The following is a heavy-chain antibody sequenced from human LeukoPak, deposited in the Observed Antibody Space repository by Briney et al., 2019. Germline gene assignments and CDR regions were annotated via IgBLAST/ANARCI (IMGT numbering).Heavy chain of an antibody. D-gene: IGHD2/OR15-2a*01. Sequence: GGSVRHSCTASGFSLDGYGMRWVGQVPGKGLEGVSGPNWCGAGTGYADSVKGRFTIARYNAQNTLYLQVKSLRGEDTGLDYCASDFATFDNSANRGGVDYWGQGTLVTVSS. CDR2: PNWCGAGT. V-gene: IGHV3-20*04. CDR1: GFSLDGYG. CDR3: ASDFATFDNSANRGGVDY. J-gene: IGHJ4*02.